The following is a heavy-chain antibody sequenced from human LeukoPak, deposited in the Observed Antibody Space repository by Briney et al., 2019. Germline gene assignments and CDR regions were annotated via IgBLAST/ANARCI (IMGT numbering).Heavy chain of an antibody. CDR3: AREEAVAGLDY. CDR1: GFTFSSYE. J-gene: IGHJ4*02. Sequence: AGGSLRLSCAASGFTFSSYEMNWVRQAPGKGLEWVSYISSSGSTIYYADSVKGRFTISRDNAKNSLYLQMNSLRAEDTAVYYCAREEAVAGLDYWGQGTLVTVSS. CDR2: ISSSGSTI. D-gene: IGHD6-19*01. V-gene: IGHV3-48*03.